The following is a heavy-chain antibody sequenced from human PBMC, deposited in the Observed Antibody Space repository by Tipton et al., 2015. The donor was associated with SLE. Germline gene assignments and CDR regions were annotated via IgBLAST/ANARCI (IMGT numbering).Heavy chain of an antibody. CDR2: IIHSGST. J-gene: IGHJ5*02. D-gene: IGHD2-2*01. CDR1: GGSFSAYY. V-gene: IGHV4-34*12. CDR3: AREPAASGWFDP. Sequence: TLSLTCAVYGGSFSAYYWSWIRQPPEKGLEWIGEIIHSGSTYYNPSLRSRVSMSVDTSKNQFSLKLSSVTAADTAVYYCAREPAASGWFDPWGQGALVTVSS.